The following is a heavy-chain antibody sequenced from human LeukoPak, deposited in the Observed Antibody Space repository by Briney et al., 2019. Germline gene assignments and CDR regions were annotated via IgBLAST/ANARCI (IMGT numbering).Heavy chain of an antibody. CDR2: FDPEDGET. CDR1: GYTLTDLF. CDR3: AFGYSSSWYIYYFDY. J-gene: IGHJ4*02. V-gene: IGHV1-24*01. Sequence: ASVKVSCKVSGYTLTDLFMHWVRQAPGKGLEWMGGFDPEDGETIYAQKFQGRVIMTEDTSTDTAYMELSSLRSEDTAVYYCAFGYSSSWYIYYFDYWGQGTLVTVSS. D-gene: IGHD6-13*01.